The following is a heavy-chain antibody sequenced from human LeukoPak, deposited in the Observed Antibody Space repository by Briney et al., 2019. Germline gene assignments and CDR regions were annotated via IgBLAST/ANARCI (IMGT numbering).Heavy chain of an antibody. V-gene: IGHV3-7*01. CDR3: ARDLSRGYSSGWYDAFDI. CDR2: IKQDGSEK. CDR1: RVTFSSDW. Sequence: GGSLRLSCAASRVTFSSDWMSWVREAPGKGVEWVANIKQDGSEKYYVDSVKGRFTISRDNAKNSLYLQMNSLRAEDTAVYYCARDLSRGYSSGWYDAFDIWGQGTMVTVSS. J-gene: IGHJ3*02. D-gene: IGHD6-19*01.